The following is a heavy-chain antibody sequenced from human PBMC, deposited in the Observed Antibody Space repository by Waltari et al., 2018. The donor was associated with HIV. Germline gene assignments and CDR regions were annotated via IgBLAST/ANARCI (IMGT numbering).Heavy chain of an antibody. CDR3: ATGLGDSYCSSTSCYGGLDY. V-gene: IGHV1-24*01. Sequence: QVQLVQSGAEVKKPGASVKVSCKVSGYTLTELSMHWVRQAPGKGLEWMGGFDPEDGETIYAQKFQGRVTMTEDTSTDTAYMELSSLRSEDTAVYYCATGLGDSYCSSTSCYGGLDYWGQGTLVTVSS. D-gene: IGHD2-2*01. CDR1: GYTLTELS. CDR2: FDPEDGET. J-gene: IGHJ4*02.